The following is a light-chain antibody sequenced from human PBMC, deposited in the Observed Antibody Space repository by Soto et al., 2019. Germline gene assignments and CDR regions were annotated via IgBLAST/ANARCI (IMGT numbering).Light chain of an antibody. V-gene: IGKV1-5*03. CDR2: KAS. CDR3: QMYNNYPYA. CDR1: TTITKW. J-gene: IGKJ2*01. Sequence: DIGLTQSPSTLSASVGDRVTITCRANTTITKWMAWFQQKSGKTPRLMIHKASILEVGVPSRFSGSGYGTEFTLTINNLQPEDFATYYCQMYNNYPYAFGQGTRLKI.